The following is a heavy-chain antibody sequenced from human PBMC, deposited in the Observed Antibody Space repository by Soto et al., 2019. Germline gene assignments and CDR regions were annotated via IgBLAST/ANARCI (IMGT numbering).Heavy chain of an antibody. V-gene: IGHV4-61*01. CDR2: IYYAGSP. Sequence: SETLSLTCTVSGGSVSSGSYYWSWIRQPPGKGLEWIGHIYYAGSPNYNPSLRSRVPISVDTSKNQFSLRLSSVSAADTAGYYCAREYYGSGSVYGLDEWGKGTTVTVSS. D-gene: IGHD3-10*01. J-gene: IGHJ6*04. CDR3: AREYYGSGSVYGLDE. CDR1: GGSVSSGSYY.